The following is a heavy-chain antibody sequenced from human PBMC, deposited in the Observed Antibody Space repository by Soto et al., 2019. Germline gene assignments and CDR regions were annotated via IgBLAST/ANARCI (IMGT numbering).Heavy chain of an antibody. CDR3: ARSENTPASGDY. D-gene: IGHD5-18*01. CDR1: GGSFSGYY. J-gene: IGHJ4*02. Sequence: PSETLSLTCAVYGGSFSGYYWSWIRQPPGKGLEWIGEINHSGSTNYNPSLKSRVTISVDTSKNQFSLKLSSVTAADTAVYYCARSENTPASGDYWGQGTLVTVSS. CDR2: INHSGST. V-gene: IGHV4-34*01.